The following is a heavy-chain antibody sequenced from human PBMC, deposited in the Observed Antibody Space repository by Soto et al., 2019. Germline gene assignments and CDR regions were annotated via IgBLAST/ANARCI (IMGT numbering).Heavy chain of an antibody. CDR2: ISWNSGSM. D-gene: IGHD6-13*01. CDR1: GFTFSSYS. J-gene: IGHJ6*02. Sequence: GGSLRLSCAASGFTFSSYSMNWVRQAPGKGLEWVSGISWNSGSMGYVDSVKGRFTISRDNAKNSLYLRMNFLRPEDTALYYCAKEKAAGGRLDYYYYGMDVWGQGTTVTVSS. V-gene: IGHV3-9*01. CDR3: AKEKAAGGRLDYYYYGMDV.